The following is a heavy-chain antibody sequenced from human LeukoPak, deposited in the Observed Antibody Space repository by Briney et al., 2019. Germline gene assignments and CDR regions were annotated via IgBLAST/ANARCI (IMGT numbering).Heavy chain of an antibody. D-gene: IGHD2-15*01. CDR1: GLRFSAYG. Sequence: GGSLRLSCAASGLRFSAYGLNWVRQAPGKGLEWLSYIRSTGGTIYYADSVRGRFTISRDNAQNSVYLQMNSLRDEDTAVYYCATGGYTKPFDFWGQGTLVTVSS. J-gene: IGHJ4*02. CDR3: ATGGYTKPFDF. CDR2: IRSTGGTI. V-gene: IGHV3-48*02.